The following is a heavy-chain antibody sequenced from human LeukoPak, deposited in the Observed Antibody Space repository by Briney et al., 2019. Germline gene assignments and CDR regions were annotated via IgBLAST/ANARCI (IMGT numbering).Heavy chain of an antibody. V-gene: IGHV1-18*01. D-gene: IGHD3-10*01. CDR1: GYTFTSYG. Sequence: GASVKVSCKASGYTFTSYGISWVRQPPGQGLEWMGWISAYNGNTNYAQKLQGRVTMTTDTSTSTAYMELRSLRSDDTAVYYCLIMVRGVADYWGQGTLVTVSS. J-gene: IGHJ4*02. CDR3: LIMVRGVADY. CDR2: ISAYNGNT.